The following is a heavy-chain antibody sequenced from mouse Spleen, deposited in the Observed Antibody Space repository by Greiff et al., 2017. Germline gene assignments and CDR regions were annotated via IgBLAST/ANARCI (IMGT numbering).Heavy chain of an antibody. Sequence: VQLQQSGTVLARPGASVKMSCKASGYSFTSYWMHWVKQRPGQGLEWIGAIYPGNSDTSYNQKFKGKAKLTAVTSASTAYMELSSLTNEDSAVYYCTQPLTWEALFDYWGQGTTLTVSS. V-gene: IGHV1-5*01. CDR1: GYSFTSYW. CDR3: TQPLTWEALFDY. D-gene: IGHD4-1*01. CDR2: IYPGNSDT. J-gene: IGHJ2*01.